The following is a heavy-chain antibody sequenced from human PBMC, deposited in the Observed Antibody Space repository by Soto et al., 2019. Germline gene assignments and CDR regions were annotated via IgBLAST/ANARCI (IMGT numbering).Heavy chain of an antibody. V-gene: IGHV3-33*01. CDR1: GFVYSTYA. J-gene: IGHJ2*01. CDR2: IWNDGTKK. CDR3: VRGIPSQYSSNWLYWYFDL. Sequence: VQLVESGGGVGQPGRSLRLSCAASGFVYSTYAMHWVRLSPGEGLEWVALIWNDGTKKYYVDSVKGRFTISRDNSQNTLNLQMDSLRVEDTAVYFCVRGIPSQYSSNWLYWYFDLWGRENQVTVSS. D-gene: IGHD6-13*01.